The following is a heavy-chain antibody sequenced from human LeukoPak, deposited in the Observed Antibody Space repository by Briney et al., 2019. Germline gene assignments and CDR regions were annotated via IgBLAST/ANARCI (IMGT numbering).Heavy chain of an antibody. Sequence: ASVKVSCKASGYTFTGYYMHWVRQAPGQGLEWMGWISAYNGNTNYAQKLQGRVTMTTDTSTSTAYMELRSLRSDDTAVYYCARDRTSAFDIWGQGTMVTVSS. CDR1: GYTFTGYY. CDR2: ISAYNGNT. J-gene: IGHJ3*02. CDR3: ARDRTSAFDI. V-gene: IGHV1-18*04.